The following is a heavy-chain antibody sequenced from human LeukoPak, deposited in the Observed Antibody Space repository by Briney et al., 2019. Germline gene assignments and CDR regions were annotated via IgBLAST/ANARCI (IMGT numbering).Heavy chain of an antibody. CDR1: GGSFSGYY. CDR2: INHSGST. Sequence: PSETLSLTCAVYGGSFSGYYWSWIRQPPGKGLEWIGEINHSGSTNYNPSLKSRATISVDTSKNQFSLKLSSVTAADTAVYYCARGIAVADPRLFDYWGQGTLVTVSS. D-gene: IGHD6-19*01. V-gene: IGHV4-34*01. J-gene: IGHJ4*02. CDR3: ARGIAVADPRLFDY.